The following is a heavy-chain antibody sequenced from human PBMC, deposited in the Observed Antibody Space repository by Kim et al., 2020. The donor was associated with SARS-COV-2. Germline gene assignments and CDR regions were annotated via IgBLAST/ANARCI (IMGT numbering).Heavy chain of an antibody. D-gene: IGHD2-15*01. CDR3: AKGKGRAGADTPLSF. Sequence: DAVKGRLTVSRDNSTNTLYQQMDSLGAEDTAVYYCAKGKGRAGADTPLSFWGQGTLVTVSS. V-gene: IGHV3-30*02. J-gene: IGHJ4*02.